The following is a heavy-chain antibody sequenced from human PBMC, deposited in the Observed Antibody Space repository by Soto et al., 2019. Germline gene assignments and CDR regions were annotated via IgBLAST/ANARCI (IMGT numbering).Heavy chain of an antibody. CDR1: GGPISSYY. J-gene: IGHJ6*03. CDR2: IYYSGST. D-gene: IGHD2-2*01. V-gene: IGHV4-59*08. CDR3: ARLVKVQAAKRSYYYYYMDV. Sequence: SETLSLTCTVSGGPISSYYWSWIRQPPGKGLEWIGYIYYSGSTNYNPSLKSRVTISVDTSKNQFSLKLSSVTAADTAVYYCARLVKVQAAKRSYYYYYMDVWGKGTTVTVSS.